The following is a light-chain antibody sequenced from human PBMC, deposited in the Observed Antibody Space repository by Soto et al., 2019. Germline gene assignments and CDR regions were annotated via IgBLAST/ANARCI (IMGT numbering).Light chain of an antibody. CDR2: DVS. Sequence: QSALTQPASVSGSPGQSITISCTGTSSDVGGYNYVSWYQQHPGKAPKLMIYDVSNRRSGVCNRCSGSKSGNTASLTISGLQAEDEADYYCSSYTNSGTLYVFGTGTKLTVL. V-gene: IGLV2-14*01. J-gene: IGLJ1*01. CDR1: SSDVGGYNY. CDR3: SSYTNSGTLYV.